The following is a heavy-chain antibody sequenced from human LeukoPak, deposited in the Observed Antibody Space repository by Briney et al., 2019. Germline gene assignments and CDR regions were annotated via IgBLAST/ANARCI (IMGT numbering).Heavy chain of an antibody. Sequence: PSETLSLTCAVYGGSSSGYYWSWIRQPPGKGLEWIGEINHSGSTNYNPSLKSRVTISVDTSKNQFSLKLSTVTAADTAVYYCARHFTSWSDPLGWLVSVGNAFDIWGQGTMVTVSS. V-gene: IGHV4-34*01. D-gene: IGHD6-19*01. CDR2: INHSGST. J-gene: IGHJ3*02. CDR1: GGSSSGYY. CDR3: ARHFTSWSDPLGWLVSVGNAFDI.